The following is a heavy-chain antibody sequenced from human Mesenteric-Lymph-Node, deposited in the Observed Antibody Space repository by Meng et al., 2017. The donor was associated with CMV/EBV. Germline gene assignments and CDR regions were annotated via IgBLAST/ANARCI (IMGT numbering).Heavy chain of an antibody. CDR1: GFTFDDYA. J-gene: IGHJ4*02. D-gene: IGHD5-12*01. CDR3: ARGGYDWVYFDY. Sequence: SLKISCVASGFTFDDYAMHWVRQAPGKGLEWVSGISWNSGSKVYADSVRGRFTISRDNAKNSLYLQMNSLRDEDTAVYYCARGGYDWVYFDYWGQGTLVTVSS. V-gene: IGHV3-9*01. CDR2: ISWNSGSK.